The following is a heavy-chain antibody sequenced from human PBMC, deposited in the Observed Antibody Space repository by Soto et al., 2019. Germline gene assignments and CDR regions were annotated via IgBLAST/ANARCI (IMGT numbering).Heavy chain of an antibody. CDR3: ARVYGGSYSDS. CDR1: GGSISSGDYY. V-gene: IGHV4-39*07. CDR2: IFHSGST. J-gene: IGHJ4*02. Sequence: SETLSLTCTVSGGSISSGDYYWSWIRQPPGKGLEWIGEIFHSGSTHYNPSLKPRVTISVDTSKNQFSLSLSSVTAADTAVYYCARVYGGSYSDSWGQGTLVTVSS. D-gene: IGHD1-26*01.